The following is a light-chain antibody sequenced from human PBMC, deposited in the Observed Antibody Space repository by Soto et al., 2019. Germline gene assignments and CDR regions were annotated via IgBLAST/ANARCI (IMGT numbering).Light chain of an antibody. Sequence: DIQLTQSPSSLSASVGDRVTITCRSSQDINIYLAWCQQQTGKAPKSLIFGASSLQSGVPTNFSGSGSGTDFTLTISSLQPEDSATYYCQQYITHPYTFGQGTKVDIK. CDR3: QQYITHPYT. CDR1: QDINIY. J-gene: IGKJ2*01. CDR2: GAS. V-gene: IGKV1-16*02.